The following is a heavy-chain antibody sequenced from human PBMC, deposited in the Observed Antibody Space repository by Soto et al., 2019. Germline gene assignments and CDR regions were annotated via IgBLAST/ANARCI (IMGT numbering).Heavy chain of an antibody. Sequence: SVKVSCKASGYTFTSYYMYWVRQSPGQGLERMGIMNPSGGITSYAQKFQGRVTMTRDTSPSTVHMELSSLRSEDTAVHYCARGGYYYGSSGYLNWLEPWGRGTMVTVAS. V-gene: IGHV1-46*01. J-gene: IGHJ5*02. CDR3: ARGGYYYGSSGYLNWLEP. CDR2: MNPSGGIT. CDR1: GYTFTSYY. D-gene: IGHD3-22*01.